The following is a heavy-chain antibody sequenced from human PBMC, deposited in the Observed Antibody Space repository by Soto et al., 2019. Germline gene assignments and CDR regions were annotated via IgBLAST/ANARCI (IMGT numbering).Heavy chain of an antibody. V-gene: IGHV3-23*01. D-gene: IGHD3-10*01. CDR1: GFTFSSYA. Sequence: EVQLLESGGGLVQPGGSLRLSCAASGFTFSSYAMSWVRQAPGKGLEWVSTISGSGSKTYYADSVKGRFTISKDNSKSTLNLQMNSLRAEDTAVYYCAKDSLNSYYSSGPFDPWGQGTLVTVSS. CDR3: AKDSLNSYYSSGPFDP. CDR2: ISGSGSKT. J-gene: IGHJ5*02.